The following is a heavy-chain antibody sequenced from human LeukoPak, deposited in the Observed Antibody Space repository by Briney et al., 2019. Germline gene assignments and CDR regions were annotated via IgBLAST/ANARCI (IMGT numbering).Heavy chain of an antibody. CDR1: GGSISSSNW. V-gene: IGHV4-4*02. J-gene: IGHJ4*02. Sequence: PSGTLSLTCAVSGGSISSSNWWSWVRQPPGKGLEWIGEIYHSGSTNYNPSLKSRVTISVDKSKMQFSLRLNSMTAADTAVYYCARVGYYDSSGYYLDYWGQGTLVTVSS. D-gene: IGHD3-22*01. CDR3: ARVGYYDSSGYYLDY. CDR2: IYHSGST.